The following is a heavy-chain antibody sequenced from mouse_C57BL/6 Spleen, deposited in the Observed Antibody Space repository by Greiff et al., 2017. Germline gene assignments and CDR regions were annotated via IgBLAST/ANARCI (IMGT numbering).Heavy chain of an antibody. J-gene: IGHJ3*01. V-gene: IGHV1-42*01. Sequence: EVKLVESGPELVKPGASVKISCKASGYSFIGYYMNWVKQSPEKSLEWIGEINPSTGGTTYNQMFQAKATLTVDKSSSTAYIQLKRLRSEDSAVYYCARSLTNWVLSYWGQGTLVTVSA. CDR3: ARSLTNWVLSY. CDR2: INPSTGGT. D-gene: IGHD4-1*01. CDR1: GYSFIGYY.